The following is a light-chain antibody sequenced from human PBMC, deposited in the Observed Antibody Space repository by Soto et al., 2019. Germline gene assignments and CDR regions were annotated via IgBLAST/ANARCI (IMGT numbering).Light chain of an antibody. CDR3: QQYNNWSYT. CDR2: GAS. J-gene: IGKJ2*01. Sequence: EIVMTQSPATLSVSPGERATLSCRASQSVSSNLAWYQQKPGQAPRLLIYGASTRATGIPARFSGSGSGTEFTLTISSLQSEDFAVYYCQQYNNWSYTFGPGTKLEIK. CDR1: QSVSSN. V-gene: IGKV3-15*01.